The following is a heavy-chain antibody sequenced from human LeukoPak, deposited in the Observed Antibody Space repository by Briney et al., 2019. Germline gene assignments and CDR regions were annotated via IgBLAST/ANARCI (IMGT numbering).Heavy chain of an antibody. CDR3: AKDTDSWNIVVVTAIEYFQH. Sequence: GGSLRLSCAASGFTFDDYGMSWVGQAPEKGLEWVSAISGSGGSTYYADSVKGRFTISRDNSKNTLYLQMNSLRAEDTAVYYCAKDTDSWNIVVVTAIEYFQHWGQGTLVTVSS. J-gene: IGHJ1*01. D-gene: IGHD2-21*02. CDR2: ISGSGGST. V-gene: IGHV3-23*01. CDR1: GFTFDDYG.